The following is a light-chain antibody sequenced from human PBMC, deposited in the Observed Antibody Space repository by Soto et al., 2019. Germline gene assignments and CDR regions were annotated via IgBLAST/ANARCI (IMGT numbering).Light chain of an antibody. CDR2: EVN. CDR3: SSYAGINNLGV. Sequence: QSALTQPPSACGSPGHSVTISCTGTSSDVGGYKYVSWYQQHPGKAPKLMIFEVNKRPSGVPDRFSGSKSGNTASLTVSGLHAEDEADYYCSSYAGINNLGVFGTGTKLTVL. CDR1: SSDVGGYKY. V-gene: IGLV2-8*01. J-gene: IGLJ1*01.